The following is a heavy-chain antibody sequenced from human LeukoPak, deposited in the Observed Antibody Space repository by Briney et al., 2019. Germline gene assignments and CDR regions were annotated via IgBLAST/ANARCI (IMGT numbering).Heavy chain of an antibody. Sequence: PGGSLRLSCAASGFTFSTYRMHWVRQAPGKGLVWVSHVDIDGSSATYADSVKGRFTISRDNAKNSLYLQMNSLRAEDTAVYYCARVGSSSSGDDYWGQGTLVTVSS. J-gene: IGHJ4*02. CDR2: VDIDGSSA. CDR3: ARVGSSSSGDDY. CDR1: GFTFSTYR. D-gene: IGHD6-6*01. V-gene: IGHV3-74*01.